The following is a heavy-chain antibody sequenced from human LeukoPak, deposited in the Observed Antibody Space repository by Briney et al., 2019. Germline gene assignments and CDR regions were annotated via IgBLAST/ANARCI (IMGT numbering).Heavy chain of an antibody. Sequence: GRSLRLSCAASGFTFTSYAMHWVRQAPGKGLEWVAVISYDGNTKYYADSVKGRFTISRDNSKNTLYLQMNGLSADDSAMFYCVRERLHSTTIDFHTFQIWGQGTMVTVSS. CDR2: ISYDGNTK. V-gene: IGHV3-30-3*01. CDR1: GFTFTSYA. CDR3: VRERLHSTTIDFHTFQI. D-gene: IGHD3-3*01. J-gene: IGHJ3*02.